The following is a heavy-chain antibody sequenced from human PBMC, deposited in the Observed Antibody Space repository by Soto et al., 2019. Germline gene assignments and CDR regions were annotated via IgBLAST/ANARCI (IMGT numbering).Heavy chain of an antibody. D-gene: IGHD3-10*01. CDR3: ARTTLFGVFDY. V-gene: IGHV4-31*03. CDR2: IYYSGST. CDR1: GGSISSGGYY. J-gene: IGHJ4*02. Sequence: SETLSLTCTVSGGSISSGGYYWSWIRQNPGKGLEWIGYIYYSGSTYYNPSLKSRMTISVDTSKNEFSLNVTSVTAADMAVYFCARTTLFGVFDYWGQGTQVTVSS.